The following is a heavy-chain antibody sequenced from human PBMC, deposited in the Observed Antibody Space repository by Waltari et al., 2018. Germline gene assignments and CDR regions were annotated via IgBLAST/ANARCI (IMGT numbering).Heavy chain of an antibody. CDR2: IYYRGST. CDR1: GGSIRSGGYY. CDR3: ARGRGSSSRYYYYYYMDV. V-gene: IGHV4-31*03. Sequence: QVQLQESGPGLVKPSQTLSPTCTVSGGSIRSGGYYWSWTRLPPGKGLEWIGYIYYRGSTYYHPSLKSRVTISVDTSKNQFSLKLSSVTAADTAVYYCARGRGSSSRYYYYYYMDVWGKGTTVTVSS. J-gene: IGHJ6*03. D-gene: IGHD6-6*01.